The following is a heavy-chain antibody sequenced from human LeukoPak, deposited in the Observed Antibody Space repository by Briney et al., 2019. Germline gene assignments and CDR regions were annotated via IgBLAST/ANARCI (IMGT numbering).Heavy chain of an antibody. J-gene: IGHJ4*02. CDR1: GYSFTSYW. D-gene: IGHD5-24*01. CDR2: IYPGDSDT. Sequence: GESLKISCKGSGYSFTSYWIGWVRRMPGKGLEWMGIIYPGDSDTRYSPSFHGQVTISAAKSISTAYLQWSSLKASDTALYYCASRKKGMATAGFDYWGQGTLVTVSS. V-gene: IGHV5-51*01. CDR3: ASRKKGMATAGFDY.